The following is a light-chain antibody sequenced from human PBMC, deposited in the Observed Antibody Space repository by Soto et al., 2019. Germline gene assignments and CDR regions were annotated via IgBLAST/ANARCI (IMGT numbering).Light chain of an antibody. V-gene: IGKV3-15*01. Sequence: EVLMTQSPATLSVSPGERATLSCRASQSVSTNLAWYQLKPGQAPRLLIYGASSRATDIPARFSGSGSGTEFTLTISSLQSEDFAVHFCQQYHNWPPVTFGQGTKVEI. CDR2: GAS. CDR1: QSVSTN. CDR3: QQYHNWPPVT. J-gene: IGKJ1*01.